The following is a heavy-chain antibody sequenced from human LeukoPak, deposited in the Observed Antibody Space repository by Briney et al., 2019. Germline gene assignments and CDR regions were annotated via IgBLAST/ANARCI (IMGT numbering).Heavy chain of an antibody. J-gene: IGHJ4*02. CDR1: GFTFSGSD. Sequence: GGSLRLSCAASGFTFSGSDMHWVRQAPGKGLEWVATISYDGGKKNYAAAVQGRFTVSRDNPANTLNLQMNSLRVEDTALYYCAKDGQAVGEYYFDYWGQGTLVTVSS. CDR3: AKDGQAVGEYYFDY. CDR2: ISYDGGKK. V-gene: IGHV3-30*18. D-gene: IGHD6-19*01.